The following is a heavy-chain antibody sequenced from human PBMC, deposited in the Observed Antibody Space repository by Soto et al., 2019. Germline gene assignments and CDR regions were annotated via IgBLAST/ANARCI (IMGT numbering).Heavy chain of an antibody. CDR1: GGSISSYD. Sequence: QVQLQESGPGLVKPSETLSLTCTVSGGSISSYDWSWIRQPPGKGLERIGYIYYSGSTNYNPSLKSRVTISVDTSKSQFSLKLSSVTAADTVVYYCARSDGRYWGQGTLVTVSS. CDR2: IYYSGST. CDR3: ARSDGRY. J-gene: IGHJ4*02. V-gene: IGHV4-59*01.